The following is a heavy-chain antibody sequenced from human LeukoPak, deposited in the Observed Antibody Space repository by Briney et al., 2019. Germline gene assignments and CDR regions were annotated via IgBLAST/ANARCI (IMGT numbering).Heavy chain of an antibody. J-gene: IGHJ3*02. CDR1: GFTFDDYA. CDR3: AKQIPSLYGSGPTPLNI. V-gene: IGHV3-23*01. CDR2: ISGSGGST. D-gene: IGHD3-10*01. Sequence: QTGGSLRLSCAASGFTFDDYAMHWVRQAPGKGLEWVSAISGSGGSTYYADSVKGRFTISRDNSKNTLYLQMNSLRAEDTAVYYCAKQIPSLYGSGPTPLNIWGQGTMVTVSS.